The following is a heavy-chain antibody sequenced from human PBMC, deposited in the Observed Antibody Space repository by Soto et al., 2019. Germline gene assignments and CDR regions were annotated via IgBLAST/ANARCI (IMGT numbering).Heavy chain of an antibody. CDR3: AKDLSGGYSLDY. D-gene: IGHD5-12*01. Sequence: SETLSLTCTVSGVSITSHHWTWIRQPPGAGLECIGHVYHSGKTDYNPSLKSRVTMTVDTSKNQYSLKLSSVTAADTAVYYCAKDLSGGYSLDYWGQGALVTVSS. J-gene: IGHJ4*02. CDR1: GVSITSHH. V-gene: IGHV4-59*11. CDR2: VYHSGKT.